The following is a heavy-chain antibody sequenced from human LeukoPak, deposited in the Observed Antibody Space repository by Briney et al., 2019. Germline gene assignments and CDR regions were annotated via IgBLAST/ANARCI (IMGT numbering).Heavy chain of an antibody. CDR1: GGSISSYY. D-gene: IGHD3-10*01. CDR3: ARAITYYYGSGLLSKNWFDP. V-gene: IGHV4-59*01. J-gene: IGHJ5*02. CDR2: IYYSGST. Sequence: SETLSLTCTVSGGSISSYYWSWIRQPPGKGLEWIGYIYYSGSTNYNPSLKSRVTISVDTSKNQFSLKLSSVTAADTAVYYCARAITYYYGSGLLSKNWFDPWGQGTLSPSPQ.